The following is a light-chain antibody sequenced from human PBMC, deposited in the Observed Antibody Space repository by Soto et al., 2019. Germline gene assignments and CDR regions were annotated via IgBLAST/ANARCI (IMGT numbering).Light chain of an antibody. CDR2: FAS. Sequence: EIVMTQSPATLSVSPGERATLSCRASQSVSSKLAWFQQKPGQAPRLLIYFASTRATDIPARFSGSGSGTEFTLTISSLQSEDFAVYYCQQRGDWPLLYSFGQGTKLEIK. J-gene: IGKJ2*03. V-gene: IGKV3-15*01. CDR3: QQRGDWPLLYS. CDR1: QSVSSK.